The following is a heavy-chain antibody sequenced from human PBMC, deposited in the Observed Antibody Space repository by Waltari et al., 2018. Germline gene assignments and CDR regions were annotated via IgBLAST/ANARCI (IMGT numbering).Heavy chain of an antibody. D-gene: IGHD6-13*01. CDR2: IYYSGST. CDR3: ARDGSSSWYSPNY. V-gene: IGHV4-59*11. J-gene: IGHJ4*02. Sequence: QVQLQESGPGLVKPSETLSLTCTVSGGSISSHYWSWFRQPPGKGLEWIGYIYYSGSTNYNPSLKSRVTISVDTSKNQFSLKLSSVTAADTAVYYCARDGSSSWYSPNYWGQGTLVTVSS. CDR1: GGSISSHY.